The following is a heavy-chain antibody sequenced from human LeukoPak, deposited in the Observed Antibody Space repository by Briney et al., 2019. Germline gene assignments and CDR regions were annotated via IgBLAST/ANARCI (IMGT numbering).Heavy chain of an antibody. CDR1: GGSFSGYY. J-gene: IGHJ3*02. V-gene: IGHV4-34*01. CDR2: INHSGST. D-gene: IGHD6-13*01. Sequence: SETLSLTCAVYGGSFSGYYWSWIRQPPGKGLEWIGEINHSGSTNYNPSLKSRVTISVDTSKNQFSLRLSSVTAADTAVYYCVRHHSSSWYLKAFDIWGQGTMVTVSS. CDR3: VRHHSSSWYLKAFDI.